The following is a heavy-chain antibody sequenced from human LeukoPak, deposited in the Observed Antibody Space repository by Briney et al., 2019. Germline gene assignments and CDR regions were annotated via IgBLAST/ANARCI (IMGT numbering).Heavy chain of an antibody. Sequence: GGSLRLSCAASGFTVSSNYMSWVRQAPGKGLEWVSVIYSGGSTYYADSVKGRFTISRDNSRNTLYLQMNSLRAEDTAVYYCAREMPYDSSVYNWFDPWGQGTLVTVSS. CDR1: GFTVSSNY. D-gene: IGHD3-22*01. CDR2: IYSGGST. J-gene: IGHJ5*02. V-gene: IGHV3-53*01. CDR3: AREMPYDSSVYNWFDP.